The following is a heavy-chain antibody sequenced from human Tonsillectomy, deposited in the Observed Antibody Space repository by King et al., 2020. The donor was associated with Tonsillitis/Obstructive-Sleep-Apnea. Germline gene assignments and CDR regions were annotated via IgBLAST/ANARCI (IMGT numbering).Heavy chain of an antibody. Sequence: VQLVESGAEVKKPGSSVKVSCKASGGTFSNYAISWVRQAPGQGLEWMGRIIPILGLANYAQKFQGRVTITADKSTSTAYMELSSLRSEDTAVYYCARDIVQRDYSDYDYWGQGTLVTVSS. CDR2: IIPILGLA. CDR1: GGTFSNYA. CDR3: ARDIVQRDYSDYDY. D-gene: IGHD4-11*01. V-gene: IGHV1-69*09. J-gene: IGHJ4*02.